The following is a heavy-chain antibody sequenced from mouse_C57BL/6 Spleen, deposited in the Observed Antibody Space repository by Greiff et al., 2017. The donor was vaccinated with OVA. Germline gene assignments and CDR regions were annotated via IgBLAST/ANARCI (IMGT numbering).Heavy chain of an antibody. CDR3: ARDTTVVATRGYFDY. J-gene: IGHJ2*01. V-gene: IGHV1-26*01. CDR2: INPNNGGT. Sequence: VQLQQSGPELVKPGASVKISCKASGYTFTDYYMNWVKQSHGKSLEWIGDINPNNGGTSYNQKFKGKATLTVDKSSSTAYMELRSLTSEDSAVYYCARDTTVVATRGYFDYWGQGTTLTVSS. D-gene: IGHD1-1*01. CDR1: GYTFTDYY.